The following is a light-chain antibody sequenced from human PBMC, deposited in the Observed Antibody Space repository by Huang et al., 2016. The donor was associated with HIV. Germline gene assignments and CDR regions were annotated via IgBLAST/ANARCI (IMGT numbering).Light chain of an antibody. Sequence: DIIMTQSPDSLAVSLGERATLNCRSSQSVYSSSTSKDYMAWFQQKPGQPPRLLLFWASTREAGVPDRFSGSGSGTRFTLTIANLEAEDAAIYYCQQYYSSPQTFGQGTRVEVK. CDR2: WAS. J-gene: IGKJ1*01. V-gene: IGKV4-1*01. CDR3: QQYYSSPQT. CDR1: QSVYSSSTSKDY.